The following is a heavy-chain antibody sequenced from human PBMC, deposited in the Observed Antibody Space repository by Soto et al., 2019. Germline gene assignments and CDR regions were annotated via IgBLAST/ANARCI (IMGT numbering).Heavy chain of an antibody. CDR3: ARDRNYPRDQFDN. J-gene: IGHJ4*02. V-gene: IGHV3-23*01. CDR2: IGGDGST. D-gene: IGHD1-7*01. Sequence: GGSLRLSCVGSGFTFSSYAMSWVRQAPGRGPEWVSAIGGDGSTWYADSVRGRFTIPRDNSKNTVYVQMNSLRAEDTAIYYCARDRNYPRDQFDNWGQGILVTVSS. CDR1: GFTFSSYA.